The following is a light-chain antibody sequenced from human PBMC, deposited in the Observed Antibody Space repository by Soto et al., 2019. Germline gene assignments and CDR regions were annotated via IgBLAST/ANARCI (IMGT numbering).Light chain of an antibody. V-gene: IGKV3-15*01. CDR2: GAS. CDR1: QSVYSN. J-gene: IGKJ4*01. CDR3: QQYNNWPLT. Sequence: RVMTQSPATLSVSPGERATLSCRASQSVYSNLAWYQQRPGQAPRLLIYGASTRATGIPDRFSGTGSGTEFTLTIDSLQSEDFAVYHCQQYNNWPLTFGGGTKVDI.